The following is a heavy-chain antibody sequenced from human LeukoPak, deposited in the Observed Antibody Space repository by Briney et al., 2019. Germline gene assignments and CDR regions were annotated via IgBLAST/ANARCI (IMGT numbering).Heavy chain of an antibody. J-gene: IGHJ3*02. D-gene: IGHD3-22*01. V-gene: IGHV1-69*13. CDR1: GGTFSSYA. CDR2: IIPIFSTA. CDR3: ARSPITMIVAEGAFDI. Sequence: SVKVSCKASGGTFSSYAISWVRQAPGQGLEWMGGIIPIFSTANYAQKFQGRVTITADESTSTAYMELSSLRSEDTAVYYCARSPITMIVAEGAFDIWGQGTMVTVSS.